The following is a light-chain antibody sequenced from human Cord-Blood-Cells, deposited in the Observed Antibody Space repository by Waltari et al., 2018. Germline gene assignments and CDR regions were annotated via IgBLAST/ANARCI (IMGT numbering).Light chain of an antibody. CDR3: QVWDSSTYV. CDR2: RDS. Sequence: SYELTQPLSVSVALVQTARITCGGNNLGRKNLHWYQQKPGQAPVLVIYRDSNRPSGIPERFSGSNSGNTATLTISRAQAGDEADYYCQVWDSSTYVFGTGTKVTVL. CDR1: NLGRKN. V-gene: IGLV3-9*01. J-gene: IGLJ1*01.